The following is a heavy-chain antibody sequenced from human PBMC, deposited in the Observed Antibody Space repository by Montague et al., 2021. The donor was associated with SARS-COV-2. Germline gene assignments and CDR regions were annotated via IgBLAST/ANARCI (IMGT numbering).Heavy chain of an antibody. CDR2: TYYRSKWYS. D-gene: IGHD6-19*01. CDR3: VRYSGWFYFDF. J-gene: IGHJ4*02. V-gene: IGHV6-1*01. Sequence: CAISGDSVSINSVAWSWLRQSPSRGLEWLGRTYYRSKWYSDYAPSVRGRLTVNPDASKNESSLELNYVTPEDTAVYYCVRYSGWFYFDFWGQGTLVTVSS. CDR1: GDSVSINSVA.